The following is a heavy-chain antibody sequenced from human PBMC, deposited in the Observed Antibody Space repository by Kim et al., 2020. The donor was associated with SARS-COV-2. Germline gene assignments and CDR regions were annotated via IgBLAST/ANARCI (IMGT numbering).Heavy chain of an antibody. CDR2: IYYSGST. CDR3: AGRIVVVPAATETTYAFDI. J-gene: IGHJ3*02. Sequence: SETLSLTCTVSGGSISSSSYYWGWIRQPPGKGLEWIGSIYYSGSTYYNPSLKSRVTISVDTSKNQFSLKLSSVTAADTAVYYCAGRIVVVPAATETTYAFDIWGQGTMVTVSS. V-gene: IGHV4-39*01. CDR1: GGSISSSSYY. D-gene: IGHD2-2*01.